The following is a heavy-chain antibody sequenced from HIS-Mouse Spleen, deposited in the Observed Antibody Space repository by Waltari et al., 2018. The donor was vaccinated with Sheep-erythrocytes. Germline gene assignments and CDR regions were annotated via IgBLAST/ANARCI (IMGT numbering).Heavy chain of an antibody. V-gene: IGHV2-26*01. Sequence: QVTLKESGPVLVKPTETLTLTCTVSGFSLSNARMGVSWIRQPPGKALEWPAHIFSNDEKSYSTSLKSMLTISKDTSKSQVVLTMTNMDHVDTATYYCARITVDQLVDYYYYYGMDVWGQGTTVTVSS. CDR3: ARITVDQLVDYYYYYGMDV. D-gene: IGHD6-13*01. CDR1: GFSLSNARMG. J-gene: IGHJ6*02. CDR2: IFSNDEK.